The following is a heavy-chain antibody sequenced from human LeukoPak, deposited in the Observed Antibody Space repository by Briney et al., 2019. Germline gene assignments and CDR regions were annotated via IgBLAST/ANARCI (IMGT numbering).Heavy chain of an antibody. V-gene: IGHV3-11*05. CDR3: AKEAYDSSGSPQSAFDI. CDR1: GFTFSDYY. J-gene: IGHJ3*02. CDR2: ISSRSSHT. Sequence: GGSLGLSCAASGFTFSDYYMSWIRQAPGKGLEWVAYISSRSSHTNYPDSVKGRFTISRDNAKDPLYLQMNSLRAEDTAVYYCAKEAYDSSGSPQSAFDIWGQGTMVTVSS. D-gene: IGHD3-22*01.